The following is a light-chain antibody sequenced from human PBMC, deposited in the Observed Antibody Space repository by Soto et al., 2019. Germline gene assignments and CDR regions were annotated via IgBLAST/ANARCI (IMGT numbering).Light chain of an antibody. CDR1: QGIRND. V-gene: IGKV1-6*01. CDR3: LQNYNFPLT. Sequence: AIQMTQSPSSLSASVGDRVTITCRASQGIRNDLGWYQQKPGKALRLLIYAASSLQSGVPSRFSGSGSGTDFTLTISSLQPEDFATYYCLQNYNFPLTFGGGTKVEIK. J-gene: IGKJ4*01. CDR2: AAS.